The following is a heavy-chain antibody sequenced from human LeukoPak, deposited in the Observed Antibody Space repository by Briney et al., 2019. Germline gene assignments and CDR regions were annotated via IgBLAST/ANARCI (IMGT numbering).Heavy chain of an antibody. CDR2: TYYRSTWYN. J-gene: IGHJ5*02. CDR1: GDSVSSNSVT. D-gene: IGHD2-2*01. V-gene: IGHV6-1*01. CDR3: ARRLTQYDCFDP. Sequence: SQTLSLTCAISGDSVSSNSVTWNWIRQSPSRGLEWLGRTYYRSTWYNDYAVSVRGRITVNPDTSKNQSSLHLNSVTPEDTAVYYCARRLTQYDCFDPWGQEILVTVSS.